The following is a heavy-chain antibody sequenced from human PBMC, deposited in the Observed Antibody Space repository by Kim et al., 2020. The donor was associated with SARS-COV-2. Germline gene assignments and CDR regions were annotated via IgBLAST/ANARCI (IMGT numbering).Heavy chain of an antibody. J-gene: IGHJ5*02. CDR3: ARVLGYYGSGSPFDP. Sequence: PTLKSRVTIPVTTSKNQVSLKLSSVTAADTAVYYCARVLGYYGSGSPFDPWGQGTLVTVSS. V-gene: IGHV4-30-2*05. D-gene: IGHD3-10*01.